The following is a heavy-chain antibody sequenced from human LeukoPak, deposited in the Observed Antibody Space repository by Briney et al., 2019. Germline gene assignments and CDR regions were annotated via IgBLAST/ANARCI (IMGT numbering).Heavy chain of an antibody. D-gene: IGHD2-21*01. Sequence: PGGSLRLSCAASGFTFDDYGMSWVRQAPGKGLEWVCGINWNGGSTGYADSVKGRFTISRDSSKNTLFLQMNRLRPEDAAVYYCAKAPVTTCRGAYCYPFDYWGQGTLVTVS. CDR1: GFTFDDYG. CDR2: INWNGGST. V-gene: IGHV3-20*04. CDR3: AKAPVTTCRGAYCYPFDY. J-gene: IGHJ4*02.